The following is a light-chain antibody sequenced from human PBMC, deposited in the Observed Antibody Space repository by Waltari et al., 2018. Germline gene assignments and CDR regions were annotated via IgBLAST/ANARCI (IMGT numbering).Light chain of an antibody. CDR3: CSYVGSSTFGVV. Sequence: QSALTQPASVSGSPGQSITISCTGTSSDVGRYNLVSWYQQHPGKAPKLMVYEVSKRPSVVSNRFSGSRSGNTASLTIPGLQAEDEADYYCCSYVGSSTFGVVFGGGTKLTVL. CDR1: SSDVGRYNL. V-gene: IGLV2-23*02. J-gene: IGLJ2*01. CDR2: EVS.